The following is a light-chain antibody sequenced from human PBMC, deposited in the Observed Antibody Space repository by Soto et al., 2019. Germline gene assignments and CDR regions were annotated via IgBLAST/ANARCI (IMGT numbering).Light chain of an antibody. CDR2: GGS. Sequence: IVLTQSPRTLSLSPGERATLSCRASQSVSSNLAGYQQKPGQAPRRLILGGSTRASGSPARFSGSGSGTEFTLTISSLQSEDFAVHYCQHYYYWLWTFGQGTKVDIK. CDR1: QSVSSN. J-gene: IGKJ1*01. V-gene: IGKV3-15*01. CDR3: QHYYYWLWT.